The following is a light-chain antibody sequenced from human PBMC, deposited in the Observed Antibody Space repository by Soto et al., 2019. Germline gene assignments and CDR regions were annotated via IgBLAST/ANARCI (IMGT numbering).Light chain of an antibody. J-gene: IGKJ1*01. CDR1: QGISNF. V-gene: IGKV1-27*01. CDR2: AAS. CDR3: QKYNSAPQT. Sequence: TQSPSSLSASVGDRVTITCRANQGISNFLAWYQQKPGQVPKLLMYAASTLHSGVPSRFSGSRSGTDFTLTISSLQPEDVATYYCQKYNSAPQTFGQGTKVDIK.